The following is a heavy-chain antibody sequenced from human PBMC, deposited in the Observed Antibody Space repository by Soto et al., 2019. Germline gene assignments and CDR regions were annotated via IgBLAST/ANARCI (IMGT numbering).Heavy chain of an antibody. V-gene: IGHV3-74*02. CDR2: INSDGITT. CDR1: GFTFSSYW. CDR3: ASHPGYSSGWYNY. Sequence: VQLVESGGGVVQPGRSLRLSCAASGFTFSSYWMHWVRQAPGKGLVWVSRINSDGITTNYADSVKGRFTISRDNAKNTLYLQMNSLSAEDTAVYYCASHPGYSSGWYNYWGQGTLVTVSS. D-gene: IGHD6-19*01. J-gene: IGHJ4*02.